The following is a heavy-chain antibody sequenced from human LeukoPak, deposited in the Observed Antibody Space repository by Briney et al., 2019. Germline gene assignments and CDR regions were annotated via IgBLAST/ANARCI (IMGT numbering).Heavy chain of an antibody. J-gene: IGHJ4*02. CDR3: ASQRRGYSSYFDY. V-gene: IGHV4-61*02. CDR1: GGSISSGSYY. D-gene: IGHD5-18*01. CDR2: IYTSGST. Sequence: SETLSLTCTVSGGSISSGSYYWSWIRQPAGTGLEWIGRIYTSGSTNYNPSLKSRVTISVDTSKNQFSLKLSPVTAADTAVYYCASQRRGYSSYFDYWGQGTLVIVSS.